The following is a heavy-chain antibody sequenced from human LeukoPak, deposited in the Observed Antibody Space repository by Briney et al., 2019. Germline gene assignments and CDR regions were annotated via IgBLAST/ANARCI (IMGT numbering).Heavy chain of an antibody. V-gene: IGHV3-21*01. J-gene: IGHJ4*02. CDR1: GFTFRSYS. CDR2: ISSSSSYI. CDR3: ARDLGGSYLFDY. Sequence: GGSLRLSCAASGFTFRSYSMNWVRQAPGKGLEWVSSISSSSSYIYYADSVKGRFTISRDNAKNSLYLQMNSLRAEDTAVYYCARDLGGSYLFDYWGQGTLVTVSS. D-gene: IGHD1-26*01.